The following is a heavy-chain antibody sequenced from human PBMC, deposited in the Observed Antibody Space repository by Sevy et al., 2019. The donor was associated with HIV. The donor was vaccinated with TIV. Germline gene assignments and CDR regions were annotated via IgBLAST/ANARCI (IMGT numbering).Heavy chain of an antibody. CDR3: AIDAWTSLVN. CDR2: LNQDGSEK. Sequence: GGSLRLSCAASGFTFSAYWMAWVRQAPGKGLEWVANLNQDGSEKYPVDSVKGRFTISRDNAKNSLYLQMNSVRVEDTGIYYCAIDAWTSLVNWGRRTVVTVSS. J-gene: IGHJ4*03. CDR1: GFTFSAYW. D-gene: IGHD6-6*01. V-gene: IGHV3-7*01.